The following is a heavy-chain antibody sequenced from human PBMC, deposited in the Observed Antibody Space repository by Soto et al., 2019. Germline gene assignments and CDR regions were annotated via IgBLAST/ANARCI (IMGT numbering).Heavy chain of an antibody. CDR3: ARLRFDTNYYKWFDP. CDR2: IYVTGAV. D-gene: IGHD3-10*01. V-gene: IGHV4-31*03. CDR1: GAALNSGNYY. Sequence: TLSLTCSVSGAALNSGNYYWSWIRQVPGKGLEWIGHIYVTGAVDYNPSLRDRITISQDTSERQFSLSLRLVTAADTAINYCARLRFDTNYYKWFDPWGQGTLVTVSS. J-gene: IGHJ5*02.